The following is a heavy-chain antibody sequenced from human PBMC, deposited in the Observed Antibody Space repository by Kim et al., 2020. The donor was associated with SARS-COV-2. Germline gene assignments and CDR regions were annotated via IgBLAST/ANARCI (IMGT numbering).Heavy chain of an antibody. CDR2: ITPILGTA. V-gene: IGHV1-69*10. D-gene: IGHD3-10*01. Sequence: SVKVSCKASGDTFSNYAISWVRQAPGQGLEWMGGITPILGTANHAQKFQGRVTIIADKSTSTVYMELSSLRSEDTAIYYCATSVYYHGSGSYPYYYYGM. CDR3: ATSVYYHGSGSYPYYYYGM. CDR1: GDTFSNYA. J-gene: IGHJ6*01.